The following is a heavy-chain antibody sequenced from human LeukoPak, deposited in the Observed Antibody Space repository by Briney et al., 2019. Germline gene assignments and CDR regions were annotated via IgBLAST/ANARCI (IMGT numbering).Heavy chain of an antibody. CDR3: ARDAPGGLAIDY. CDR2: ISTSSTTI. Sequence: GGSLRLSCAASGFTFSSYSMNWVRQAPGKGLEWISYISTSSTTIYYADSVKGRFTISRDNADKSLYLEMNSLRVEDTALYYCARDAPGGLAIDYWGQGTLVTVSS. J-gene: IGHJ4*02. CDR1: GFTFSSYS. D-gene: IGHD1-14*01. V-gene: IGHV3-48*01.